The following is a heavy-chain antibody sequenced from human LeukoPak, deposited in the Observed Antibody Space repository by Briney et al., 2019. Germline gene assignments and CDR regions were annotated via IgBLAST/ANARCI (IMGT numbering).Heavy chain of an antibody. J-gene: IGHJ3*02. D-gene: IGHD3-10*01. CDR3: ARLGYGSYAFDI. Sequence: PSETLSLTCAVYGGSFSGYYWSWIRQPPGKGLEWIGEINHSGSTNYNPSLKSRVTISVDTSKNQFSLKLSFVTAADTAVYYCARLGYGSYAFDIWGQGTMVTVSS. CDR1: GGSFSGYY. CDR2: INHSGST. V-gene: IGHV4-34*01.